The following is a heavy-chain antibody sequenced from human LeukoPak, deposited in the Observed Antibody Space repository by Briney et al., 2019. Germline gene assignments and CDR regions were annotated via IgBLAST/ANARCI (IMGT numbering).Heavy chain of an antibody. CDR2: IKGDESAR. CDR3: ARVNPDYGDNHFDY. CDR1: GFTFSSYW. V-gene: IGHV3-7*01. D-gene: IGHD4-17*01. Sequence: GGSLRLSCAASGFTFSSYWMAWVRQAPGKGLEWVANIKGDESARHQADSVKGRFTISRDNTRNSLYLQMTNLRGDDTAVYYCARVNPDYGDNHFDYWGQGTLVTVSS. J-gene: IGHJ4*02.